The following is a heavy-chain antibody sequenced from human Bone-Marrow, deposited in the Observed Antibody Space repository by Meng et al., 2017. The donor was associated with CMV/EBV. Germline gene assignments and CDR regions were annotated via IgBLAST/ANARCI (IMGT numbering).Heavy chain of an antibody. CDR1: GFTFSNYA. D-gene: IGHD3-9*01. Sequence: GGSLRLSCAASGFTFSNYAVSWVRQAPGKGLEWVSGIINSGDYTYYADSVKGRFIVSRDNSKNTLSLQMNSLRVEDTAIYYCAKDMYDTRVKRFDYWVQGTLVTVSS. V-gene: IGHV3-23*05. CDR3: AKDMYDTRVKRFDY. J-gene: IGHJ4*02. CDR2: IINSGDYT.